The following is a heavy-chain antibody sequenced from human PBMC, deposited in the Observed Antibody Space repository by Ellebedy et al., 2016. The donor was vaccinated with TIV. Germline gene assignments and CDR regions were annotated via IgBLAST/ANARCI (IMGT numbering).Heavy chain of an antibody. V-gene: IGHV1-46*04. J-gene: IGHJ4*02. CDR3: ARSRRSGWLHTPDY. CDR1: GYTFTSYF. Sequence: AASVKVSCKASGYTFTSYFIHWVRQAPGQGPEWMGIINPSTGSTTYAQKLQGRVTMTRDTSTSTVYMELSSLRSEDTAVYFCARSRRSGWLHTPDYWGQGTLVTVSS. D-gene: IGHD6-19*01. CDR2: INPSTGST.